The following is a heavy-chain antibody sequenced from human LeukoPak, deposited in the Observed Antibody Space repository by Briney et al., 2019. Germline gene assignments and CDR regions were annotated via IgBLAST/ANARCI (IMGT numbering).Heavy chain of an antibody. CDR2: INQGGSEK. J-gene: IGHJ4*02. V-gene: IGHV3-7*01. Sequence: GGSLRLSCAASGFTFSSYWMSWVRQAPEKGQEWVANINQGGSEKYYVDSVRGRFTISRGNAKNSLYLQMNSLRADDTAVYYCARDVTALDSWGQGTLVTVSS. CDR3: ARDVTALDS. CDR1: GFTFSSYW. D-gene: IGHD2-2*01.